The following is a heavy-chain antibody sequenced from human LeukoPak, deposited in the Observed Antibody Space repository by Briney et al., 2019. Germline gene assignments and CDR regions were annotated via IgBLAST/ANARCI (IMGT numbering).Heavy chain of an antibody. V-gene: IGHV3-7*01. D-gene: IGHD2-15*01. CDR1: GFSFSNHW. Sequence: PGGSLRLSCAASGFSFSNHWMSWVRQAPGKGLEWVASINLDGTDKYYVDAVKGRFTISRDNAKNSLFLEMNGLRATDTAVYYCVRNGGSLDYWGQGTLVTVSS. CDR2: INLDGTDK. CDR3: VRNGGSLDY. J-gene: IGHJ4*02.